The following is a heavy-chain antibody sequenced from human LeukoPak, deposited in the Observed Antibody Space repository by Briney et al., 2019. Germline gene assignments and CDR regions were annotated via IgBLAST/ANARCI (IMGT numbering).Heavy chain of an antibody. J-gene: IGHJ5*02. CDR1: GGTFSSYA. V-gene: IGHV1-69*04. CDR3: ARGHRTLPPGVRARKQQEAYNYFDP. CDR2: IIPILGIA. D-gene: IGHD3-10*01. Sequence: SVKVSCKASGGTFSSYAISWVRQAPGQGLEWMGRIIPILGIANYAQKFQGRVTITADKSTSTAYMELSSLRSEDTAVYYCARGHRTLPPGVRARKQQEAYNYFDPWGQGTLVTVSS.